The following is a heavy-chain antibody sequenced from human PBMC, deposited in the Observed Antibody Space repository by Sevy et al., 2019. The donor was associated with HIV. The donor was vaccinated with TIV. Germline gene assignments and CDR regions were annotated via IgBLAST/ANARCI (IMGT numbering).Heavy chain of an antibody. CDR3: ARGPKGPNPIDY. CDR2: INPNTGGT. V-gene: IGHV1-2*02. J-gene: IGHJ4*02. Sequence: ASVKVSCKASGYTFTGYYIHWVRQAPGQGLEWMGWINPNTGGTNYAQKSQGRVTMTRDTSTSSAYMELSGLGSDDTAVFYCARGPKGPNPIDYWGQGTLVTVSS. CDR1: GYTFTGYY.